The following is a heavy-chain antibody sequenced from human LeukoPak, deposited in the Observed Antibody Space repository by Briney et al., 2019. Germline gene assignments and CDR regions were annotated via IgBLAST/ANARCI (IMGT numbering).Heavy chain of an antibody. V-gene: IGHV5-51*01. CDR3: ARGGDYYDSSGYYGG. CDR1: GYSFTSYW. D-gene: IGHD3-22*01. CDR2: IYPGDSDT. J-gene: IGHJ4*02. Sequence: GESLKISCKGSGYSFTSYWIAWVRQMPGKGLEWVGIIYPGDSDTRYSPSFQGQVTISADKSISTAYLQWSSLKASDTAMYYCARGGDYYDSSGYYGGWGQGTLVTVSS.